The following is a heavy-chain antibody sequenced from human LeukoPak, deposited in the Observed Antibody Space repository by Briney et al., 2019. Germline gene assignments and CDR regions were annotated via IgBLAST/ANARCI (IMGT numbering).Heavy chain of an antibody. CDR2: VSDSGSDT. J-gene: IGHJ4*02. CDR3: AKRVPYSSSSVYFDN. V-gene: IGHV3-23*01. D-gene: IGHD6-6*01. Sequence: PGGSLRLSCAASGFTFSNHGMSWVRQASGKGLEWVSAVSDSGSDTYYAVSVKGRFTVSRDNSKNTLYLQMNSLRAEDTAVYYCAKRVPYSSSSVYFDNGGQGTLVTVSS. CDR1: GFTFSNHG.